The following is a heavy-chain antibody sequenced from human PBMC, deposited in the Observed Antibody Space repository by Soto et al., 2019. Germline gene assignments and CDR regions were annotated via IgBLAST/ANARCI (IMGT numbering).Heavy chain of an antibody. CDR3: AREAYKRGATNPFFDY. CDR1: CGSISSSNW. D-gene: IGHD1-26*01. Sequence: SETLSLTCAVSCGSISSSNWWTWVRLPPGKGLEWIGEIYPSGITNYSPSLKSRVTMSVDKSKNQFSLKLNSVTAADTAMYYCAREAYKRGATNPFFDYWGQGTLVTVSS. J-gene: IGHJ4*02. V-gene: IGHV4-4*02. CDR2: IYPSGIT.